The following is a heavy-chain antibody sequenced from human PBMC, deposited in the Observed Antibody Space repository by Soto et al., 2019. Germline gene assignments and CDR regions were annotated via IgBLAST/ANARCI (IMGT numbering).Heavy chain of an antibody. J-gene: IGHJ5*02. D-gene: IGHD6-13*01. Sequence: PSQTLSLTCDISGDSVSSNSAAWNWIRQSPSRGLEWLGRTHYRSKWYNDYAVSVRGRITINPDTSKNQFSLQLKSVTPDDTAVYYSARGRAAGSGDWLDPWGQGTQVTVSS. V-gene: IGHV6-1*01. CDR3: ARGRAAGSGDWLDP. CDR1: GDSVSSNSAA. CDR2: THYRSKWYN.